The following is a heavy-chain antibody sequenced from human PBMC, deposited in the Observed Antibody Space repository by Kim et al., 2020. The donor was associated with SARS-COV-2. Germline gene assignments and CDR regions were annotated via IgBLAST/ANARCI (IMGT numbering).Heavy chain of an antibody. Sequence: GGSLRLSCAASGFTFSSYSMNWVRQAPGKGLEWVSYISSSGSTIYYADSVKGRFTTSRDNAKNSRYLQMNSLRDEDTAVYYCARVLYILAGQTNYFDYWGQGTLVTVSP. CDR3: ARVLYILAGQTNYFDY. CDR2: ISSSGSTI. J-gene: IGHJ4*02. CDR1: GFTFSSYS. D-gene: IGHD3-9*01. V-gene: IGHV3-48*02.